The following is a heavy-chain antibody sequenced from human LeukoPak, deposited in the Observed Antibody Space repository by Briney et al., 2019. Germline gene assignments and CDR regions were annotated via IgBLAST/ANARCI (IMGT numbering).Heavy chain of an antibody. CDR1: GFTFSNYW. CDR2: LNSDGSST. V-gene: IGHV3-74*01. Sequence: PGGSLRLSCGASGFTFSNYWMHWVRQAPGKGLVCVSRLNSDGSSTNYADSVRGRFTVSRDNAKNTVYMQMNSLRAEDTAVYYCARGVSDYVWGDWFDPWGQGTLVTVSS. D-gene: IGHD3-16*01. CDR3: ARGVSDYVWGDWFDP. J-gene: IGHJ5*02.